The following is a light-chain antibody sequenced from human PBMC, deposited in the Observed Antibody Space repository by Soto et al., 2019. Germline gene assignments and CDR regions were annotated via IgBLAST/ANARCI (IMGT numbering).Light chain of an antibody. J-gene: IGKJ3*01. CDR1: QDISNY. CDR3: QHYDNLPL. V-gene: IGKV1-33*01. CDR2: DAS. Sequence: DIQMTQSPSSLSASVGDRVTITCQASQDISNYLNWYQQKPGKAPKLLIYDASNLETGVPSRFSGSGSGTYFTFTISSLQPEAIATYYCQHYDNLPLFGPGTKVDIK.